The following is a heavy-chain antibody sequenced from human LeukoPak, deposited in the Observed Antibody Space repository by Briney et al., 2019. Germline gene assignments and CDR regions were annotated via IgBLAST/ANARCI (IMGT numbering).Heavy chain of an antibody. V-gene: IGHV4-59*01. J-gene: IGHJ4*02. D-gene: IGHD1-7*01. CDR1: GGSISIYY. CDR3: VRDRELHY. CDR2: IYNSGST. Sequence: SETLSLTCTVSGGSISIYYWSWVRQPPGKGLEWIGYIYNSGSTTYNPPLKSRATISVDTSKNQFSLKLTSMTAADTAFYYCVRDRELHYWGQGILVTVSS.